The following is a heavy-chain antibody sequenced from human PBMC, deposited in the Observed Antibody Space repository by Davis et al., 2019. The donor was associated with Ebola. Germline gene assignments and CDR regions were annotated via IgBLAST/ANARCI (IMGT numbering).Heavy chain of an antibody. V-gene: IGHV3-64*04. CDR3: VRTTYGAPEY. D-gene: IGHD4-17*01. J-gene: IGHJ4*02. CDR2: INYNGGNT. Sequence: PGGSLRLSCSASGFTFSSYAMYWVRQAPGKGLEYVSAINYNGGNTYYADSVKGRFTISRDNAKSTLYLQMNSLTAEDTAVYYCVRTTYGAPEYWGQGTLVTVSS. CDR1: GFTFSSYA.